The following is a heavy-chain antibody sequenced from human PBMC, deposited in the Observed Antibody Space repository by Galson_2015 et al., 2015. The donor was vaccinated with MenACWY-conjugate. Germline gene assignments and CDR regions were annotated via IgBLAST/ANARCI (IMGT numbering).Heavy chain of an antibody. J-gene: IGHJ4*02. D-gene: IGHD3-22*01. CDR3: ASAGYYYDSSLDY. CDR1: GFTFSSYW. V-gene: IGHV3-74*01. CDR2: INSDGSST. Sequence: SLRLSCAASGFTFSSYWMHWVRQAPGKGLVWVSRINSDGSSTSYADSVKGRFTISRDNAKNTLYLQMNSLRAEDTAVYYCASAGYYYDSSLDYWGQGTLVTVSS.